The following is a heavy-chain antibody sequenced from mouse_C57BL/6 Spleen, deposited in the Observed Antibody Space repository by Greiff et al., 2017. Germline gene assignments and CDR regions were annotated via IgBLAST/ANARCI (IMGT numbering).Heavy chain of an antibody. CDR2: INPYNGGT. D-gene: IGHD1-1*01. J-gene: IGHJ2*01. V-gene: IGHV1-19*01. CDR3: ARGYGSSYYFDY. CDR1: GYTFTDYY. Sequence: VQLQQSGPVLVKPGASVKMSCKASGYTFTDYYMNWVKQSHGKSLEWIGVINPYNGGTSYNQPFKGKATLTVDKSSSTASMELNSLLSEDAAVSNCARGYGSSYYFDYWGQGTTLTDSS.